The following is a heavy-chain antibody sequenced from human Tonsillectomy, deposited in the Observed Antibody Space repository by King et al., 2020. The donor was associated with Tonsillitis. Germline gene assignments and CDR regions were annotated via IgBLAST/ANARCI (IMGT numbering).Heavy chain of an antibody. CDR1: GFTFSSYG. CDR3: AKLGGIVVVPDDVEKGYACDN. J-gene: IGHJ3*02. CDR2: ISYDGSNK. V-gene: IGHV3-30*18. Sequence: VQLVESGGGVVQPGRSLRLSCAASGFTFSSYGMHWVRQAPGKGLEWVAVISYDGSNKYYAYSVKGRFTISRDNSKNTLYLQMNSLRAEDTAVYYCAKLGGIVVVPDDVEKGYACDNWGQGTMVTVSS. D-gene: IGHD2-2*01.